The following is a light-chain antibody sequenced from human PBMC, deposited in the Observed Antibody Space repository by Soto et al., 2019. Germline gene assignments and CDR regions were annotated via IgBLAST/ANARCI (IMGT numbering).Light chain of an antibody. V-gene: IGLV2-14*01. Sequence: LTQPASVSGSPGQSITISCTGTSSDIGGYNFVSWYQQHPDKAPKLMIYDVTNRPSGVSNRFSGSKSGNTASLTISGLQAEDEADYYCSSYTSISTYVFGTGTKVTVL. CDR2: DVT. CDR3: SSYTSISTYV. CDR1: SSDIGGYNF. J-gene: IGLJ1*01.